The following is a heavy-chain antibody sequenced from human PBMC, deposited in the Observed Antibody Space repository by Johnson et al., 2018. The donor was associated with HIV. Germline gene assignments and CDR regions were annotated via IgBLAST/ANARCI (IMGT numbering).Heavy chain of an antibody. CDR2: ISYDGNNK. Sequence: QVQLVESGGVVVQPGGSLRLSCAASGFTFSNYAMHWVRQAPGKGLEWVAVISYDGNNKYYADSLKGRFTISRDNSKNTLYLQMNSLRAEDTAVYYCARDFGLFLGKDDAFDIWGQGTMVTVSS. V-gene: IGHV3-30*04. CDR1: GFTFSNYA. CDR3: ARDFGLFLGKDDAFDI. D-gene: IGHD7-27*01. J-gene: IGHJ3*02.